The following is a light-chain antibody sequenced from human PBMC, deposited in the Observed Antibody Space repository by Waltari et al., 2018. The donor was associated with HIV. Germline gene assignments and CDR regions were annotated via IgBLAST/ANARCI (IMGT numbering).Light chain of an antibody. CDR2: KDS. CDR1: ALPKQY. J-gene: IGLJ3*02. Sequence: SYELTQPPSVSVSPGQTARITCSGDALPKQYAYWYQQKPGQAPALVISKDSERPSGIPERFSGSSSGTTVTLTISGVQAEDEADYYCQSGNSFHTWVFGGGTKLTVL. CDR3: QSGNSFHTWV. V-gene: IGLV3-25*03.